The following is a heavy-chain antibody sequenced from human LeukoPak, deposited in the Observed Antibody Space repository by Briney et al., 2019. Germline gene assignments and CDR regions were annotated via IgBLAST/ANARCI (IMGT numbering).Heavy chain of an antibody. Sequence: SETLSLTCTVSGVSISSSSYYWGWIRQPPGKGLEWIGSIYYSGGTYYNPSLKSRVTISVDTSKNQFSLKLSSVTAADTAVYYCASRYDYSNYIDYWGQGTLVTVSS. V-gene: IGHV4-39*01. CDR2: IYYSGGT. D-gene: IGHD4-11*01. CDR1: GVSISSSSYY. CDR3: ASRYDYSNYIDY. J-gene: IGHJ4*02.